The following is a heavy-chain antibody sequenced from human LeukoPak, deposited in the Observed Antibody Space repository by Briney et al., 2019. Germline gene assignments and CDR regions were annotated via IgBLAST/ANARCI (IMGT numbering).Heavy chain of an antibody. V-gene: IGHV3-7*01. CDR2: IKPDGSEL. J-gene: IGHJ4*02. CDR3: ARENYDYVWGSFPFDY. CDR1: GFTFTNYW. D-gene: IGHD3-16*01. Sequence: GGSLRLSCAASGFTFTNYWMTWVRQAPGKGLEWVAYIKPDGSELYYVDSVKGRFTISRDNAKNSLHLQMNSLRDEDTAVYYCARENYDYVWGSFPFDYWGQGTLVTVSS.